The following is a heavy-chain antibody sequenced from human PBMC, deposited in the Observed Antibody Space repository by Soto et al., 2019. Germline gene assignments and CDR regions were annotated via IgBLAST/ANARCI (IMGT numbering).Heavy chain of an antibody. V-gene: IGHV4-59*01. CDR2: IYYTGDT. CDR3: ARTARTPDS. CDR1: GASITTYY. Sequence: PSETLSLSCTVSGASITTYYWSWIRQPPGQGLESIGYIYYTGDTNSNPSLKSRVTISIDTSKNQFSLKLSSVTAADTAVYYCARTARTPDSWGQRTLVTGSS. D-gene: IGHD1-1*01. J-gene: IGHJ4*02.